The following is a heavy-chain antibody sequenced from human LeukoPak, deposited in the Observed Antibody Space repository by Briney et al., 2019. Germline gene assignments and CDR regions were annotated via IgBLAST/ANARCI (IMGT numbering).Heavy chain of an antibody. CDR1: GFTFSSYG. CDR3: TTDPSKRDIVVVPGYYYYGMDV. Sequence: GGSLRLSCAASGFTFSSYGMHWVRQAPGKGLEWVAVISYDGSNKYYADSVKGRFTISRDNSKNTLYLQMNSLKTEDTAVYYCTTDPSKRDIVVVPGYYYYGMDVWGQGTTVTVSS. J-gene: IGHJ6*02. CDR2: ISYDGSNK. V-gene: IGHV3-30*03. D-gene: IGHD2-2*01.